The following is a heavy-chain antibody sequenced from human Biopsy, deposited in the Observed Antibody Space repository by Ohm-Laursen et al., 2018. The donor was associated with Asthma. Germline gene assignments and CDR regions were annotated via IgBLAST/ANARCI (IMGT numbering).Heavy chain of an antibody. V-gene: IGHV1-58*01. J-gene: IGHJ4*01. Sequence: GSSVKVSCNASGVALSGYTFEWVRQARGLGLEWIAWIVFASGATNYAQNFQDRVTVTRDMSAGSVSMELRGLSSTDTAVYYCAAGRTSLQGESLIWGQGTLVSVSS. CDR3: AAGRTSLQGESLI. D-gene: IGHD2/OR15-2a*01. CDR2: IVFASGAT. CDR1: GVALSGYT.